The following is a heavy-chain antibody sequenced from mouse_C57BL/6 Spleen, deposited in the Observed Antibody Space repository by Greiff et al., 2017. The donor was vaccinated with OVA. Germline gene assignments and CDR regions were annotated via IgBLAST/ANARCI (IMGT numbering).Heavy chain of an antibody. V-gene: IGHV3-6*01. D-gene: IGHD2-5*01. Sequence: EVQLKESGPGLVKPSQSLSLTCSVTGYSITSGYYWNWIRQFPGNKLEWMGYISYDGSNNYNPSLKNRISITRDTSKNQFFLKLNSVTTEDTATYYCARDSNHYAMDYWGQGTSVTVSS. CDR1: GYSITSGYY. CDR3: ARDSNHYAMDY. J-gene: IGHJ4*01. CDR2: ISYDGSN.